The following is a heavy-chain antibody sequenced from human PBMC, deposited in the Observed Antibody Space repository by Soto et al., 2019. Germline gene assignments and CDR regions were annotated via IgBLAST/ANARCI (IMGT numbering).Heavy chain of an antibody. CDR1: GFTFSSYA. CDR3: AKGLVPAAKTSLNDY. V-gene: IGHV3-23*01. J-gene: IGHJ4*02. Sequence: GGSLRLSCAASGFTFSSYAMTWVRQAPGKGLEWVSTISDNGGSTFYADSVKGRFTISRDNSRKALYLQMNSLRAEDTAVSYCAKGLVPAAKTSLNDYWGQGTLVTVSS. D-gene: IGHD2-2*01. CDR2: ISDNGGST.